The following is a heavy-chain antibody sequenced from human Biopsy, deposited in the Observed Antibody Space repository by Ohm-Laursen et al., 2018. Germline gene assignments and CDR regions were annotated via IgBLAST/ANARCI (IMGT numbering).Heavy chain of an antibody. V-gene: IGHV4-39*01. CDR3: ARIYFYGLGSSDYFFDS. CDR2: IFYSGTT. CDR1: GDSIATFNYY. D-gene: IGHD3-10*01. J-gene: IGHJ4*02. Sequence: PSDTLSLTCSVSGDSIATFNYYWGWVRQPPGKGLEWLATIFYSGTTYFSRTLESRLTISQDPSSNQFSLRFKYVTAADTGVYYCARIYFYGLGSSDYFFDSWGQGTLVTVSS.